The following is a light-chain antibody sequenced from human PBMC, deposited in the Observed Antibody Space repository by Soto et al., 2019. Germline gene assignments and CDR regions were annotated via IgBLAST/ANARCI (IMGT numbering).Light chain of an antibody. Sequence: ETVMTQSPATLSMSPGERATLSCRASQSLNSDLAWYQQKPGQAPRLLIYGASTRATGIPGRFSGSGSGTEFTLTISSLQSADFAVYYCQPYNSWPFTFGGGTKVDIK. V-gene: IGKV3-15*01. CDR1: QSLNSD. J-gene: IGKJ4*01. CDR2: GAS. CDR3: QPYNSWPFT.